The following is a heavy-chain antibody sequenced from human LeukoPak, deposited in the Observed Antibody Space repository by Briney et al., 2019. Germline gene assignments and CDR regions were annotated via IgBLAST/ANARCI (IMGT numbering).Heavy chain of an antibody. D-gene: IGHD2-21*02. CDR3: ARVVEAYCGGDCYMGGTFDY. CDR2: ISGSGGST. CDR1: GFTFSSYA. V-gene: IGHV3-23*01. Sequence: GGSLRLSCAASGFTFSSYAMSWVRQTPGKGLEWGSAISGSGGSTYYADSVKGRFTISRDNSKNTLYLQLNSLRAEDTAVYYCARVVEAYCGGDCYMGGTFDYWGQGTLVTVSS. J-gene: IGHJ4*02.